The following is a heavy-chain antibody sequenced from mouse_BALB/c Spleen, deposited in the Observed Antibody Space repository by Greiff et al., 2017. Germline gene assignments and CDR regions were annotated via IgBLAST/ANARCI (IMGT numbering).Heavy chain of an antibody. Sequence: LQQPGSELVRPGASVKLSCKASGYTFTSYWMHWVKQRPGQGLEWIGNIYPGSGSTNYDEKFKSKATLTVDTSSSTAYMQLSSLTSEDSAVYYCTRAITTGFAYWGQGTLVTVSA. CDR1: GYTFTSYW. D-gene: IGHD2-4*01. V-gene: IGHV1S22*01. CDR2: IYPGSGST. J-gene: IGHJ3*01. CDR3: TRAITTGFAY.